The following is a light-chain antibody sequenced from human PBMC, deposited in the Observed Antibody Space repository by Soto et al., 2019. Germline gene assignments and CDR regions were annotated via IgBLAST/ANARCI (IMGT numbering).Light chain of an antibody. Sequence: QSVLTQPPSVSAAPGQKVTISCSGSSSNIGNNYVSWYQELPGTAPKLMIYSVSDRPSGVSYRFSGSKSGNTASLTISGLQADDEADYYCISYTVSRSYVFGTGTKVTVL. J-gene: IGLJ1*01. CDR2: SVS. CDR1: SSNIGNNY. CDR3: ISYTVSRSYV. V-gene: IGLV1-51*01.